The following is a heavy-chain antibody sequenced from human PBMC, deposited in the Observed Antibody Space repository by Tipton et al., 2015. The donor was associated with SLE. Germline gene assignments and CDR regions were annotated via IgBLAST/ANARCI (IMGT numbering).Heavy chain of an antibody. CDR3: AKDPEDYFDC. Sequence: LRLSCTVSGVSIRTPTYYWGWIRQPPGKGLEWIGSLHFTGISYYNPSLKSRVTISVDTSRNQFSLNLSSVTAADTAVYYCAKDPEDYFDCWGPGTLVTVSS. CDR1: GVSIRTPTYY. J-gene: IGHJ4*02. CDR2: LHFTGIS. V-gene: IGHV4-39*07.